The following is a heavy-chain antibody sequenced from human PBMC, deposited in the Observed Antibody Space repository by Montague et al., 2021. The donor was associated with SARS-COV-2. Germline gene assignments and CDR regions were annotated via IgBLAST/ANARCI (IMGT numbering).Heavy chain of an antibody. Sequence: SETRSLTCEVSGGSISSYYWSWIRQSPGKGLEWIGYVYYTGSTKYNPSLKTRVTLSLDTPKNHFSLKLSSVTAADTAVYYCARAQNTCFIANCVNYFEVWGLGALVTVSS. CDR2: VYYTGST. V-gene: IGHV4-59*01. J-gene: IGHJ4*02. D-gene: IGHD1-1*01. CDR1: GGSISSYY. CDR3: ARAQNTCFIANCVNYFEV.